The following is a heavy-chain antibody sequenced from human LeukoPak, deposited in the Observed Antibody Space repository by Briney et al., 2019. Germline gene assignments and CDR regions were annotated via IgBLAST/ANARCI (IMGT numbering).Heavy chain of an antibody. CDR3: AKKASSRFHWFDY. Sequence: PGGSLRLSCAASGFTFSSYDMSWVRQAPGKGLDWVSATSGSGGSTYYADSVKGRFTISRDNSKNTLYLQMNSLRAEDTAVYYCAKKASSRFHWFDYWGQGTLVTVSS. CDR2: TSGSGGST. D-gene: IGHD6-13*01. V-gene: IGHV3-23*01. CDR1: GFTFSSYD. J-gene: IGHJ4*02.